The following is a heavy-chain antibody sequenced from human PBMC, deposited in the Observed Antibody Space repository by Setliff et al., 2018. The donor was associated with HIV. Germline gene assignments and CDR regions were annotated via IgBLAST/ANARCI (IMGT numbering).Heavy chain of an antibody. CDR1: GFTFSNYA. J-gene: IGHJ4*02. D-gene: IGHD3-22*01. Sequence: GASVTVSCAASGFTFSNYAMSWVRQAPGEGLEWVSAILSTGERTFYADSVKGRFTISRDNSKNTVYRQMNSLRAEDTAEDYCAKELAASGLGYFDSWGRGILVTVSS. V-gene: IGHV3-23*01. CDR3: AKELAASGLGYFDS. CDR2: ILSTGERT.